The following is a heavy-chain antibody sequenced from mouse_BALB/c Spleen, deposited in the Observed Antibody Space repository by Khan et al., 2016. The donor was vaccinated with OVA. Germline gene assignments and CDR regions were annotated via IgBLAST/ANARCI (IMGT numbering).Heavy chain of an antibody. CDR1: NYSFTDYT. CDR3: ARGNYYGSNSWFAY. Sequence: AQLQQSGPELVKPGASMKISCKTSNYSFTDYTMNWVRQSHGENLEWIGLINPYNGGTTYNQKFKGKDTLTVDKSSSTAYMELLSLTTVDSAVYYCARGNYYGSNSWFAYWGQGTLVTVSA. CDR2: INPYNGGT. V-gene: IGHV1-18*01. D-gene: IGHD1-1*01. J-gene: IGHJ3*01.